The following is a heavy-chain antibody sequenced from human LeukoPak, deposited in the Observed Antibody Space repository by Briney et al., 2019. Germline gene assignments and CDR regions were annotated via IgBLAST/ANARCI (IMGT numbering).Heavy chain of an antibody. CDR3: ARGPPRTGRERYFDY. Sequence: SETLSLTCAVSGGSISSGGYSWSWIRQPPGKGLEWIGYIYYRGTTNYNPSLNSRVTISLDSSKNQFSLKLSSVTAADTAVYYCARGPPRTGRERYFDYWGQGTLVSVSS. CDR2: IYYRGTT. J-gene: IGHJ4*02. CDR1: GGSISSGGYS. V-gene: IGHV4-61*08. D-gene: IGHD1-1*01.